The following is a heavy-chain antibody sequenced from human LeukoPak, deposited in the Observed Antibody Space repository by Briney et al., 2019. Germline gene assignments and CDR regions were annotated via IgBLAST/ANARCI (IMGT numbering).Heavy chain of an antibody. J-gene: IGHJ5*02. CDR1: GYTFTGYY. CDR2: INPISGGT. D-gene: IGHD6-13*01. Sequence: GASVKVSCKASGYTFTGYYMHWVRPAPGQGLEWMGWINPISGGTNYAQKFQGTVTMTRDTSISTAYMELSRLRSDDTAVYYCARVRIAPTVGGGSLGWFDPWGQGTLVTVSS. CDR3: ARVRIAPTVGGGSLGWFDP. V-gene: IGHV1-2*02.